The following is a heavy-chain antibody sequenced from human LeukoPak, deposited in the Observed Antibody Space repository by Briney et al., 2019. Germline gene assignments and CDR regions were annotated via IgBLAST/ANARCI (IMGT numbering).Heavy chain of an antibody. D-gene: IGHD2-15*01. Sequence: SKTLSLTCTVSGGSISSGGYYWSWIRQHPGKGLEWIGYIYYSGSTYYNPSLKSRVTISVDTSKNQFSLKLSSVTAADTAVYYCARDGLGWGSSAKDGWFDPWGQGTLVTVSS. V-gene: IGHV4-31*03. J-gene: IGHJ5*02. CDR3: ARDGLGWGSSAKDGWFDP. CDR2: IYYSGST. CDR1: GGSISSGGYY.